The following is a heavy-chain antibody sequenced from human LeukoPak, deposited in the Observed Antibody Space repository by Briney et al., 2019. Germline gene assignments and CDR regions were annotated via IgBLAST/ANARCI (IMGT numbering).Heavy chain of an antibody. V-gene: IGHV3-23*01. CDR2: ITASGGST. CDR1: GLTLS. Sequence: GGSLRLSCAASGLTLSMSWVRQAPGKGLEWVSAITASGGSTYYVNSVKGRFTISRDNAKNTLYLQMNSLRAEDTAVYYCAMSGLGELFANWFDPWGQGTLVTVSS. CDR3: AMSGLGELFANWFDP. D-gene: IGHD3-10*01. J-gene: IGHJ5*02.